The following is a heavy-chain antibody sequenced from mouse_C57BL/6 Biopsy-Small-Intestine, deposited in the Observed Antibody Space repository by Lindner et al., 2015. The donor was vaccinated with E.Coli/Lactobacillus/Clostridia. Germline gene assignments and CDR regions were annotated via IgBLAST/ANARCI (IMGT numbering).Heavy chain of an antibody. V-gene: IGHV1-81*01. J-gene: IGHJ4*01. CDR1: GGIFSSFA. CDR3: ARALLGHSSGWHDYLDP. D-gene: IGHD2-13*01. Sequence: SVKVSCKASGGIFSSFAINWVRQAPGQGLEWMGGIIPLFGTANYAQRFQGRVTITADESTSTAYMELSSLRSEDTAVYFCARALLGHSSGWHDYLDPWGQGTLVIVSS. CDR2: IIPLFGTA.